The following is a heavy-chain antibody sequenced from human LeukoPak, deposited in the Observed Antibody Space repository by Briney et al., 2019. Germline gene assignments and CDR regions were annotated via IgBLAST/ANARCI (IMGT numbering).Heavy chain of an antibody. Sequence: GASVKVSCKASGYTFTGYYMHWVRQAPGQGLEWMGWINPNSGGTNYAQKFQGRVTMTRDTSISTAYMELSRLRSDDTALYYCARVRNYYDSSGKRDYFDYWGQGTLVTVSS. D-gene: IGHD3-22*01. J-gene: IGHJ4*02. CDR3: ARVRNYYDSSGKRDYFDY. V-gene: IGHV1-2*02. CDR2: INPNSGGT. CDR1: GYTFTGYY.